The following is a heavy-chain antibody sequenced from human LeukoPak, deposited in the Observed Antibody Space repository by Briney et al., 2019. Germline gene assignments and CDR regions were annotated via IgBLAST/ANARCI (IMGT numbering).Heavy chain of an antibody. Sequence: GASVKVSCKASGYTFTGYYMHWVRQAPGQGLEWMGWINPNSGGTNYAQKFQGRVTMTRDTSIGTAYMELSRLRSDDTAVYYCLLWFGDHGGSYWGQGTLVTVSS. CDR2: INPNSGGT. V-gene: IGHV1-2*02. D-gene: IGHD3-10*01. J-gene: IGHJ4*02. CDR3: LLWFGDHGGSY. CDR1: GYTFTGYY.